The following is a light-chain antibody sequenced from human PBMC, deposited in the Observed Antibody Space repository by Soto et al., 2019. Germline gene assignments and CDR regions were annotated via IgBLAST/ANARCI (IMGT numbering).Light chain of an antibody. Sequence: DIQMTQSPSSLSASVGDRVTFTCQASRDISNYLNWYQQKPGKAPKLLIYDASKLETGVPSRFSGSGSGTDFTFTISSLQPEDIATYYCQQNDYLPPLTFGGGTKVEIK. CDR3: QQNDYLPPLT. CDR2: DAS. CDR1: RDISNY. J-gene: IGKJ4*01. V-gene: IGKV1-33*01.